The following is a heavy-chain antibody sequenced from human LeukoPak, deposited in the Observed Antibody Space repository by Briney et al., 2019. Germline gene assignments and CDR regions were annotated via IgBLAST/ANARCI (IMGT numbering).Heavy chain of an antibody. J-gene: IGHJ5*02. Sequence: SVTLSLTCTVSGGSVSSGSYYWSWIGQPPGKGLEWIGYIYYSGSTNYNPSLKSRVTISVDTSKNQFSLKLSSVTAADTAVYYCARDSSSTFSPWGQGTLVTVSS. V-gene: IGHV4-61*01. CDR3: ARDSSSTFSP. CDR2: IYYSGST. CDR1: GGSVSSGSYY. D-gene: IGHD2-2*01.